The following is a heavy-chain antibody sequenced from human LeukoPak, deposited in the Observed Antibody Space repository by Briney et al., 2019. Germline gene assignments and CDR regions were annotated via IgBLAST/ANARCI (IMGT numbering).Heavy chain of an antibody. CDR3: ARLGMMTFGGVIGLEYFQH. CDR1: GGSISSSDYY. J-gene: IGHJ1*01. D-gene: IGHD3-16*02. CDR2: IYYSGST. V-gene: IGHV4-39*01. Sequence: PSETLSLTCSVSGGSISSSDYYWGWIRQPPGKGLEWIGSIYYSGSTYYNPSLKSRVTVSVDTPKNQFSLKLSSVTAADTAVYYCARLGMMTFGGVIGLEYFQHWGQGTLVTVSS.